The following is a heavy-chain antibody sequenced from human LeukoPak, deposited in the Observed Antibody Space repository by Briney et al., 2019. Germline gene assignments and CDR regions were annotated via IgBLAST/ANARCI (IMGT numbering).Heavy chain of an antibody. CDR1: GYTFTGYY. CDR3: ARDRAARTPYYYYYMDV. Sequence: ASVKVSCKASGYTFTGYYMHWVRQAPGHGLEWMGWINPNSGGTNYAQKFQDRVTMTRDTYINTAYLELSRLRSDDLDVYYCARDRAARTPYYYYYMDVWGKGPTVTVSS. J-gene: IGHJ6*03. D-gene: IGHD6-6*01. CDR2: INPNSGGT. V-gene: IGHV1-2*02.